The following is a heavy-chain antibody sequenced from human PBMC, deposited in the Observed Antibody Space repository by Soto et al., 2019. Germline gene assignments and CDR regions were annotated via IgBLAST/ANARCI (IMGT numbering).Heavy chain of an antibody. J-gene: IGHJ4*02. CDR2: ISYDGTNK. V-gene: IGHV3-30-3*01. Sequence: VGSLRLSCAASGFSFSISPMHWVRQAPGKGPEWVALISYDGTNKFYADSVKGRFTISRDNSKSTLYLQVDSLRPEDAAVYYCARDPKTSGGQHWAFNYFDYWGQGTLVTVSS. D-gene: IGHD7-27*01. CDR3: ARDPKTSGGQHWAFNYFDY. CDR1: GFSFSISP.